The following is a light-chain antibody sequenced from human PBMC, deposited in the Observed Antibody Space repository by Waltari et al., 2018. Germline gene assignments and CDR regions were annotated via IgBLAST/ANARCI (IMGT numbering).Light chain of an antibody. CDR1: QNIDTW. CDR3: QQHKSYPRT. V-gene: IGKV1-5*03. CDR2: RAS. J-gene: IGKJ1*01. Sequence: DIQMTQSPSTLSASVGDRVTITCRASQNIDTWLVWYQQKPGKAPKFLIYRASNLESGVPSRFSGSGSGTEFTLSISCLQPDDFATYYCQQHKSYPRTFGQGTKVEI.